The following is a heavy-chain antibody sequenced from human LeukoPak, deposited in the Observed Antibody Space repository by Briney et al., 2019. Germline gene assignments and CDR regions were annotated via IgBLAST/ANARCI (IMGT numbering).Heavy chain of an antibody. V-gene: IGHV1-2*02. Sequence: ASVKVSCKASGYTFTGYYMHWVRQAPGQGLEWMGWINPNSGGTNYAQKFQGRVTMTRDTSISTAYMELSSLRSEDTAVYYCARPLTGDGYNTFDYWGQGTLVTVSS. CDR3: ARPLTGDGYNTFDY. CDR2: INPNSGGT. D-gene: IGHD5-24*01. J-gene: IGHJ4*02. CDR1: GYTFTGYY.